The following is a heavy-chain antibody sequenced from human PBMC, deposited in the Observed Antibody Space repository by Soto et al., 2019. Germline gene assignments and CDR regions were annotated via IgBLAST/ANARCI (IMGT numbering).Heavy chain of an antibody. V-gene: IGHV4-34*01. CDR3: ARLVGEESSGWLYYYYYYGMDV. CDR1: GGSFSGYY. D-gene: IGHD6-19*01. Sequence: SETLSLTCAVYGGSFSGYYWSWIRQPPGKGLEWIGEINHSGSTNYNPSLKSRVTISVDTSKNQFSLKLSSVTAADTALYHCARLVGEESSGWLYYYYYYGMDVWGQGTTVTVSS. J-gene: IGHJ6*02. CDR2: INHSGST.